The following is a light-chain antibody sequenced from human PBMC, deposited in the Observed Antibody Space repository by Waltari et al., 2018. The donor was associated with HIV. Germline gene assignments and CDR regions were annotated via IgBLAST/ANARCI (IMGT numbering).Light chain of an antibody. CDR2: DVN. CDR3: CSYAGSYTYV. Sequence: QSALTQPRSVSGSPGQSVTISCTGTSSDVGAYHYVSWYQQHPGKAPKLMLYDVNKRPSGVPDRFSGSKSGNTASLTISGLQAEDEADYYCCSYAGSYTYVFGTGTKVTVL. V-gene: IGLV2-11*01. CDR1: SSDVGAYHY. J-gene: IGLJ1*01.